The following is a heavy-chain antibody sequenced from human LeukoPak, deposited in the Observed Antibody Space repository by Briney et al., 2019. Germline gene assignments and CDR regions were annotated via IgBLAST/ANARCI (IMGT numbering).Heavy chain of an antibody. CDR2: IYYSGST. D-gene: IGHD3-9*01. Sequence: SETLSLTCTVSGGSISSYYWSWIRQPPGKGLEWIGDIYYSGSTNYNPSLKSRVTISVDTSKNQFSLKLSSVTAADTAVYYCARFGLEENDIYNWFDPWGQGTLVTVSS. V-gene: IGHV4-59*01. J-gene: IGHJ5*02. CDR1: GGSISSYY. CDR3: ARFGLEENDIYNWFDP.